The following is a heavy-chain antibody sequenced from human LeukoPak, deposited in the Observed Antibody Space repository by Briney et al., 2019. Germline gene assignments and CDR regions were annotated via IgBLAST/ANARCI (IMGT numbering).Heavy chain of an antibody. Sequence: GGSLRLSCAVSGFTFTDYWFHWVRQAPGKGLEWVSRVKSDGGGINYGDSVKGRFTMSRDNAKNTLYLQMNSLRAEDRAVYYCARQAGSGFDYWGQGSLVTVSS. CDR3: ARQAGSGFDY. D-gene: IGHD3-10*01. CDR1: GFTFTDYW. CDR2: VKSDGGGI. V-gene: IGHV3-74*01. J-gene: IGHJ4*02.